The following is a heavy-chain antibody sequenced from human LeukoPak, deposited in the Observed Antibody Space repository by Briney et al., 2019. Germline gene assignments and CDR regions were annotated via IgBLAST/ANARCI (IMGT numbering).Heavy chain of an antibody. J-gene: IGHJ3*02. CDR1: GFTFSSYW. Sequence: GGSLRLSCAASGFTFSSYWMSWVRQAPGKGLEWVANIKQDGSEKYYVDSVKGRFTISRDNAKNSLYLQMNSLRAEDTAVYYCAREVVTAADAFDIWGQGTMVTVSS. CDR3: AREVVTAADAFDI. V-gene: IGHV3-7*01. CDR2: IKQDGSEK. D-gene: IGHD2-21*02.